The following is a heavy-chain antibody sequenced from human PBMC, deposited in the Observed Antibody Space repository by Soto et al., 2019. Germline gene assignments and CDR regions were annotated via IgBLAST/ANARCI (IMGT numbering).Heavy chain of an antibody. Sequence: GGSLRLSCAASGFTFSSYGMHWVRQAPGKGLEWVAVISYDGSNKYYADSVKGRFTISRDNSKNTLYLQMNSLRAEDTAVYYCARAPRKKGSGLYYFDYWGQGTLVTVSS. CDR1: GFTFSSYG. CDR3: ARAPRKKGSGLYYFDY. J-gene: IGHJ4*02. D-gene: IGHD3-10*01. CDR2: ISYDGSNK. V-gene: IGHV3-30*03.